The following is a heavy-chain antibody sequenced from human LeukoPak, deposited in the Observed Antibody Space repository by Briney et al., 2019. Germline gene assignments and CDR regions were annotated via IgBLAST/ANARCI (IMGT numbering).Heavy chain of an antibody. CDR2: LRGSGGST. J-gene: IGHJ4*02. CDR3: AKTPHADGDYVCDY. V-gene: IGHV3-23*01. Sequence: GGSLRLSRAASGFTFRSYAMSWVRQAPGKGLEWVSALRGSGGSTYYADSVKGRFTISRDNSKNTLYLQMNSLRAEDTAVYYCAKTPHADGDYVCDYWGQGTLVTVSS. D-gene: IGHD4-17*01. CDR1: GFTFRSYA.